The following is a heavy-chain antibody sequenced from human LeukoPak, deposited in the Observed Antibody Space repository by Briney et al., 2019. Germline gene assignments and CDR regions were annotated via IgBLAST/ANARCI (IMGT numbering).Heavy chain of an antibody. V-gene: IGHV3-74*01. J-gene: IGHJ4*02. Sequence: GGSLRLSCVVSGFSFSDYWMHWVRKAPGKGLVWVSGIKTDGSDRRYADFVKGRFTISRDNAKNTLFLQMNSLRAEDTAVYYCAKDNLVVTAAPIDYWGQGTLVTVSS. CDR1: GFSFSDYW. CDR3: AKDNLVVTAAPIDY. D-gene: IGHD2-21*02. CDR2: IKTDGSDR.